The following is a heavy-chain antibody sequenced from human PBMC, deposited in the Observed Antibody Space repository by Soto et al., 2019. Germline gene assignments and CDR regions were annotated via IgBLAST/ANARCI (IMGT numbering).Heavy chain of an antibody. D-gene: IGHD6-19*01. CDR2: IYYSGST. CDR1: GGSISSSSYY. V-gene: IGHV4-39*01. Sequence: SETLSLTCTVSGGSISSSSYYWGWIRQPPGKGLEWIGRIYYSGSTYYNPSLKSRVTISVDTSKNQFYLKLSSVTAADTAVYYCARNIAVAGTANYYFDYWGQGTLVTVSS. CDR3: ARNIAVAGTANYYFDY. J-gene: IGHJ4*02.